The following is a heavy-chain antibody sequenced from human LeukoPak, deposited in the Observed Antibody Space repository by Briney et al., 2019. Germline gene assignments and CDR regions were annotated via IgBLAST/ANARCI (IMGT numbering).Heavy chain of an antibody. CDR2: ISSGGSTI. D-gene: IGHD1-14*01. Sequence: GGSLRLSCAASGFTFSGHSMNWVRQAPGKGLEWVSYISSGGSTIYYADSVKGRFTISRDNAKNSLYLQMNSLRDEDTAVYYCVRDDAGTDHYYYGMDVWGQGTTVTVSS. CDR3: VRDDAGTDHYYYGMDV. CDR1: GFTFSGHS. J-gene: IGHJ6*02. V-gene: IGHV3-48*02.